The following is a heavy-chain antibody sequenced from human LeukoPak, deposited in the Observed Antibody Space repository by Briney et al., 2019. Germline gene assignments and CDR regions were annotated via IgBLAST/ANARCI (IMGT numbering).Heavy chain of an antibody. J-gene: IGHJ4*02. CDR1: GFTVSSNY. CDR2: IYSGGST. CDR3: AKDRVTVLMVYDLDY. V-gene: IGHV3-53*05. Sequence: WGSLRLSCAASGFTVSSNYMSWVRQAPGKGLEWVSVIYSGGSTYYADSVKGRFTISRDNSKNTLYLQMNSLRAEDTAVYYCAKDRVTVLMVYDLDYWGQGTLVTVSS. D-gene: IGHD2-8*01.